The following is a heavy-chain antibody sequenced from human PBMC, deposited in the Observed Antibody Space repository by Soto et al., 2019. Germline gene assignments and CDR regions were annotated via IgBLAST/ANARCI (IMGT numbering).Heavy chain of an antibody. J-gene: IGHJ3*02. CDR3: ARDRGYPDSFDI. CDR1: GFPFGPFY. V-gene: IGHV3-74*01. Sequence: EVQLVESGGGLIQPGESLRLSCAASGFPFGPFYMHWVRQAPGKGLEWVSHINGDGTTTVYADSVKGRFTISRDNAKNTLYLQMTSLRAEDTAVYYWARDRGYPDSFDIWGQGTMGTVSS. CDR2: INGDGTTT. D-gene: IGHD2-2*01.